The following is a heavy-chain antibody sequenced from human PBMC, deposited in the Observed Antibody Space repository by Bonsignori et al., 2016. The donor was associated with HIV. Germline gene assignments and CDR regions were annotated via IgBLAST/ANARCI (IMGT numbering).Heavy chain of an antibody. CDR3: ARVPWNYDGPRGFDY. CDR2: IYYSGST. CDR1: GGSISSYY. Sequence: SETLSLTCTVSGGSISSYYWSWIRQPPEKGLEWIGYIYYSGSTNYNPSLKSRVTISVDTSKNQFSLKLSSVTAADTAVYYCARVPWNYDGPRGFDYWGQGTLVTVSS. V-gene: IGHV4-59*01. J-gene: IGHJ4*02. D-gene: IGHD1-7*01.